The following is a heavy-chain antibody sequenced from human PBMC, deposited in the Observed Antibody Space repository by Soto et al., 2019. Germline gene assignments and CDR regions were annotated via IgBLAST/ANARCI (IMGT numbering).Heavy chain of an antibody. D-gene: IGHD6-13*01. CDR2: ITSSGTTV. Sequence: GGSLRLSCAASGFTFSSYSLNWVRQAPGKGLEWVSYITSSGTTVYYADSVRGRFTISRDNAKNSLYPQMNSLRDDDTAVYYCARGSSNWAYYFDFWGQGTLVTVSS. J-gene: IGHJ4*02. CDR1: GFTFSSYS. CDR3: ARGSSNWAYYFDF. V-gene: IGHV3-48*02.